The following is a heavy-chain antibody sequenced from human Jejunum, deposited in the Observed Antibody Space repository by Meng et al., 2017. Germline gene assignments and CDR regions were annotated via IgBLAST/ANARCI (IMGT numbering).Heavy chain of an antibody. J-gene: IGHJ4*02. CDR2: ISDRATT. Sequence: QLQLEESRPGLGKPSETLAPPRTGPGASVNSNSVYWGWIREFPGKALEWLGTISDRATTYYNPSLKTRVTISVDTSKNQVSLNLGSVTAADTGIYHCARHCGYRSGCHQYFDYWGQGTLVTVSS. D-gene: IGHD6-19*01. CDR3: ARHCGYRSGCHQYFDY. CDR1: GASVNSNSVY. V-gene: IGHV4-39*01.